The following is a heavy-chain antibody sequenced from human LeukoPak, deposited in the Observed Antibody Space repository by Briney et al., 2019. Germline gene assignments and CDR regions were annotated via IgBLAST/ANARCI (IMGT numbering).Heavy chain of an antibody. CDR2: INHSGST. J-gene: IGHJ3*02. Sequence: SETLSLTCAVYGGSFSGYYWSWIRQPPGKGLEWIGEINHSGSTNYNPSLKSRVTISVDTSKNQFSLKLSSVTAADTAVYYCARHPPRITIFWRAHGDAFDIWGQGTMVTVSS. CDR3: ARHPPRITIFWRAHGDAFDI. CDR1: GGSFSGYY. V-gene: IGHV4-34*01. D-gene: IGHD3-9*01.